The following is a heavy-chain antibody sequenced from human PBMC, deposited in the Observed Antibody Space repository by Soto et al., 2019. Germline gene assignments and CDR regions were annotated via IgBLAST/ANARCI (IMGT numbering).Heavy chain of an antibody. D-gene: IGHD3-9*01. CDR2: IYPGDSDT. CDR3: ARTRGKHFDWSYYYYGMDV. CDR1: GYSFTSYW. V-gene: IGHV5-51*01. J-gene: IGHJ6*02. Sequence: EVQLVQSGAEVKKPGESLKISCKGSGYSFTSYWIDWVRQMPGKGLEWMGIIYPGDSDTRYSPSFQGQVTISADKSISTAYLQWSSLKASDTAMYYCARTRGKHFDWSYYYYGMDVWGQGTTVTVSS.